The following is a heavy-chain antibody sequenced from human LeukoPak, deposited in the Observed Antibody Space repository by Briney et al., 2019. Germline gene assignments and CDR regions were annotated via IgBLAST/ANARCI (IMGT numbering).Heavy chain of an antibody. CDR3: ARVTTIGGATFNDY. CDR1: GFTGSSNY. J-gene: IGHJ4*02. Sequence: GGSLRLSCAASGFTGSSNYMSWVRQAPGKGLEGVSVIYSGGSTYYADSWKGRFTISRHNSTNTLSLKINSLRAEDTAVYYCARVTTIGGATFNDYWGQGTLVTVSS. V-gene: IGHV3-66*02. D-gene: IGHD1-26*01. CDR2: IYSGGST.